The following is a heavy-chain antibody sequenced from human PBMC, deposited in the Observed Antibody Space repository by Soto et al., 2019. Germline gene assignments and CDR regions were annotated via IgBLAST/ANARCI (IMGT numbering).Heavy chain of an antibody. CDR1: GFTFSSYA. CDR2: ISSNGGST. CDR3: AREGNSSGWKGGFGY. J-gene: IGHJ4*02. D-gene: IGHD6-19*01. Sequence: GGSLRLSCAASGFTFSSYAMHWVRQAPGKGLEYVSVISSNGGSTYYANSVKGRFTISRDNSKNTRYLQMGSLRAEDMAVYYCAREGNSSGWKGGFGYWGQGTLVTVSS. V-gene: IGHV3-64*01.